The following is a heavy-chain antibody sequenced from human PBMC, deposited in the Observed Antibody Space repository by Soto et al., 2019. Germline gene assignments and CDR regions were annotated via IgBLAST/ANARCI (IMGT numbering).Heavy chain of an antibody. CDR3: ARGGGILTGYYFDY. Sequence: ETLSLTCAVYGGSFSGYYWSWIRQPPGKGLEWIGEINHSGSTNYNPSLKSRVTISVDTSKNQFSLKLSSVTAADTAVYYCARGGGILTGYYFDYWGQGTLVTVSS. D-gene: IGHD3-9*01. CDR2: INHSGST. V-gene: IGHV4-34*01. J-gene: IGHJ4*02. CDR1: GGSFSGYY.